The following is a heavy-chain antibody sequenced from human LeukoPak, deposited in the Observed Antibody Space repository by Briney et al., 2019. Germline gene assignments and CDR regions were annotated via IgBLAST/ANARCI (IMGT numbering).Heavy chain of an antibody. J-gene: IGHJ4*02. D-gene: IGHD5-12*01. Sequence: PGGSLRLSCAASGFTFSSYAMHWVRQAPGKGLEWVAVISYDGSNKYYADSVKGRFTISRDNSKNTLYLQRNSLRAEDTAVYYCARDLGYAFDYWGQGTLVTVSS. CDR3: ARDLGYAFDY. V-gene: IGHV3-30-3*01. CDR1: GFTFSSYA. CDR2: ISYDGSNK.